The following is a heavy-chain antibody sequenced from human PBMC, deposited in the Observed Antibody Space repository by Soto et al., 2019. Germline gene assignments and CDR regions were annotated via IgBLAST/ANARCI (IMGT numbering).Heavy chain of an antibody. CDR2: IWSDGTNK. V-gene: IGHV3-33*01. CDR3: ARSLASYGDLDL. CDR1: GFTFSTYG. J-gene: IGHJ5*02. D-gene: IGHD5-18*01. Sequence: QGQLVESVGGVVQPGKSLRLSCRASGFTFSTYGMYWFRQHPGKGLEWVAVIWSDGTNKDIADSVKGRFIISSDNPKSTLYLEMNTLGVEDTGVYYCARSLASYGDLDLWGRGTLVTVSS.